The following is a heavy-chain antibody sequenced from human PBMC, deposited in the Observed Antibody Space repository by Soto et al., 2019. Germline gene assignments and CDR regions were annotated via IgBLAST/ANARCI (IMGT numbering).Heavy chain of an antibody. V-gene: IGHV4-39*01. Sequence: SETLSLTCTVSGGSISSSSYYWGWIRQPPGKGLEWIGTIYYTGSTSYSPSLKSRVTISVDTSKTQFSLNLKSVTAADTAVYYCAGRRAGDYYFDYWGKGTLVTVSS. J-gene: IGHJ4*02. D-gene: IGHD1-26*01. CDR1: GGSISSSSYY. CDR3: AGRRAGDYYFDY. CDR2: IYYTGST.